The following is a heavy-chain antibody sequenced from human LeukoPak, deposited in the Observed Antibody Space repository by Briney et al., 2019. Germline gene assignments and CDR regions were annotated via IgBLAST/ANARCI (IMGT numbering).Heavy chain of an antibody. CDR1: GFTFSSYA. CDR2: ISGSGGST. J-gene: IGHJ4*02. CDR3: ASVTLIGARRPFDY. V-gene: IGHV3-23*01. D-gene: IGHD6-6*01. Sequence: GGSLRLSCAASGFTFSSYAMSWVRQAPGKGLEWVSAISGSGGSTYYADSVKGRFTISRDNAKNSLYLQMNSLRAEDTAVYYCASVTLIGARRPFDYWGQGTLVTVSS.